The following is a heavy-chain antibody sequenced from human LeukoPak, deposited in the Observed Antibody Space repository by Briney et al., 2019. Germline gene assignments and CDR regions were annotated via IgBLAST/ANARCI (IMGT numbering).Heavy chain of an antibody. V-gene: IGHV4-4*02. D-gene: IGHD3-3*02. Sequence: PSGTLSLTCAVSGGSISSSNWWSWVRQPPGKGLEWIGEIYHSGSTNYNPSLKSRVTMSVDTSKNQFSLKLSSVTAADTAIYYCARGQFWSGYSIWGQGTLVTVSS. CDR1: GGSISSSNW. CDR2: IYHSGST. J-gene: IGHJ4*02. CDR3: ARGQFWSGYSI.